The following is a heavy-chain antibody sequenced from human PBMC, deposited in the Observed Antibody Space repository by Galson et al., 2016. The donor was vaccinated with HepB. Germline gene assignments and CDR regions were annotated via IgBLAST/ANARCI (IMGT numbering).Heavy chain of an antibody. CDR2: LSGSGTRT. Sequence: SLRLSCATSGFAFSSYAMSWVRQAPGKGLESVSLLSGSGTRTYYTDSVKGRFIISGDSSANTLYLQMNSLRVEDTAGYFCAKGPYDYGSNYYFDYWGQGALVTASS. D-gene: IGHD4-17*01. V-gene: IGHV3-23*01. CDR3: AKGPYDYGSNYYFDY. CDR1: GFAFSSYA. J-gene: IGHJ4*02.